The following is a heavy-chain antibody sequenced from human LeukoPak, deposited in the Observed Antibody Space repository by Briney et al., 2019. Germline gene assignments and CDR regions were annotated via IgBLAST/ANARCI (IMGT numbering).Heavy chain of an antibody. D-gene: IGHD5-12*01. Sequence: PGRSLRLSCAASGFTFSSYAMHWVRQAPGKGLEWVAVISYDGSNKYYADSVKGRFTISRDNSKNTLYLQMNSLRAEDTAVYYCARDPYSGYDLAGNDVFDIWGQGTMVTVSS. CDR3: ARDPYSGYDLAGNDVFDI. CDR1: GFTFSSYA. CDR2: ISYDGSNK. J-gene: IGHJ3*02. V-gene: IGHV3-30-3*01.